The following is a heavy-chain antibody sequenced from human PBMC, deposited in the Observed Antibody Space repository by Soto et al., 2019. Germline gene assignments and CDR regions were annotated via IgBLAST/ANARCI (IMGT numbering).Heavy chain of an antibody. Sequence: QITLKESGPTLVKPTQTLTLTCTFSGFSLSTSGVGVGWIRQPPGKALEWLALIYWKDDKRYSPSLKSRLTITKDTSKNQVVLTMTNVDPVDTGTYYCAHSKFDQSCDSTSCLYWFDPWGQGSLVTVSS. CDR3: AHSKFDQSCDSTSCLYWFDP. J-gene: IGHJ5*02. V-gene: IGHV2-5*01. CDR2: IYWKDDK. CDR1: GFSLSTSGVG. D-gene: IGHD2-2*01.